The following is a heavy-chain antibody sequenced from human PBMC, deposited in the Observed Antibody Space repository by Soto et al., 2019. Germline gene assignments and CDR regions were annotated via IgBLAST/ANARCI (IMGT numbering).Heavy chain of an antibody. CDR1: GFTFSITW. J-gene: IGHJ3*01. V-gene: IGHV3-74*03. D-gene: IGHD3-16*01. CDR3: ATDGSYAQHV. Sequence: GCRLIACSASGFTFSITWLHWVRQAPGMGLVWVSHINNDGGVTTYADSVKGRFSISRDNAKKTVYLQMNSLRDEDTAVYYCATDGSYAQHVWGQGIKVTVSS. CDR2: INNDGGVT.